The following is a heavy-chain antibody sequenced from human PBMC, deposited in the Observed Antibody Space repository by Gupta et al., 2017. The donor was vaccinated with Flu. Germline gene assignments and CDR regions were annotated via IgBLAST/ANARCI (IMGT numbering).Heavy chain of an antibody. CDR3: SRDLAVSATVAGTNWFDP. V-gene: IGHV3-49*03. CDR1: GFTFANYA. J-gene: IGHJ5*02. CDR2: IRSKTFGGTA. Sequence: EVQLVESGGGLVQPGRSLRLSCTASGFTFANYAVNWFRQTPGKGLEWIGFIRSKTFGGTAEFAASVKGRFIISRDDFTSIAYLEMNDLKTEDTAVYYCSRDLAVSATVAGTNWFDPRGQGTRVTVSS. D-gene: IGHD6-19*01.